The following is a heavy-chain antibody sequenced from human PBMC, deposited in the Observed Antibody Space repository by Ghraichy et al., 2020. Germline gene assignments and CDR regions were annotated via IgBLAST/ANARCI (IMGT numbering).Heavy chain of an antibody. CDR2: ISSSSSYI. CDR1: GFTFSSYS. CDR3: ARGSGYDSSSPDY. D-gene: IGHD5-12*01. Sequence: LSLTCAASGFTFSSYSMNWVRQAPGKGLEWVSSISSSSSYIYYADSVKGRFTISRDNAKNSLYLQMNSLRAEDTAVYYCARGSGYDSSSPDYWGQGTLVTVSS. V-gene: IGHV3-21*01. J-gene: IGHJ4*02.